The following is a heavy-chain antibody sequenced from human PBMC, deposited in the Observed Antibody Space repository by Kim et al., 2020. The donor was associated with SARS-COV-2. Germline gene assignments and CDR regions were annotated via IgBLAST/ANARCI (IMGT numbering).Heavy chain of an antibody. CDR2: VSHDGSKK. D-gene: IGHD1-26*01. CDR1: GFSFNTYG. CDR3: AKSFSGSYFGYDY. Sequence: GGSLRLSCAASGFSFNTYGMHWVRQSPGKGLEWVAVVSHDGSKKYYVDSVKGRFTISRDNSKNTLYLQMNSLRIEDTAVYYCAKSFSGSYFGYDYWGQGTLVTVS. V-gene: IGHV3-30*18. J-gene: IGHJ4*02.